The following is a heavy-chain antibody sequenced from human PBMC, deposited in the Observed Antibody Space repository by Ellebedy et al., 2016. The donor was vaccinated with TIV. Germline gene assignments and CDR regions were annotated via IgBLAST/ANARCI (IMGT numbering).Heavy chain of an antibody. Sequence: MPGGSLRLSCDVSGGSTRATSFYWGWIRQSPGKGLEWIGNINYSGSTHYNPSLKGRLTISLDTSKNHLSLNLSTVTAADTGVYCCARQAIVAVVGEYFYGMDVWGPGTTVTVSS. CDR3: ARQAIVAVVGEYFYGMDV. D-gene: IGHD2-21*01. J-gene: IGHJ6*02. CDR1: GGSTRATSFY. CDR2: INYSGST. V-gene: IGHV4-39*01.